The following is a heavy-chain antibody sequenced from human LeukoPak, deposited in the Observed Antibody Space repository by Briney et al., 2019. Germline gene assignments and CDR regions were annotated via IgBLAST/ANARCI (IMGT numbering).Heavy chain of an antibody. CDR1: GDSLSSDIYS. Sequence: PSETLSLTCTVSGDSLSSDIYSWGWIRQPPGKGLEWIGTIYYGGSTYYNPSLKSRVNISVDTSENQSSLNLSSVTAADTAVYYCARLYSGRYFERGYWGKGTLVTVSS. CDR3: ARLYSGRYFERGY. V-gene: IGHV4-39*01. J-gene: IGHJ4*02. D-gene: IGHD1-26*01. CDR2: IYYGGST.